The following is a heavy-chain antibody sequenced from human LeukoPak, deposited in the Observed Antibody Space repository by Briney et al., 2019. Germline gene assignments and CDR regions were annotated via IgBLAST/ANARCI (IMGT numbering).Heavy chain of an antibody. CDR3: ARVNYSRSYDYWYFDL. CDR1: GGSISSYY. J-gene: IGHJ2*01. V-gene: IGHV4-4*07. CDR2: IYTSGST. D-gene: IGHD6-13*01. Sequence: SETLSLTCTVSGGSISSYYWSWIRQPAGKGLEWIGRIYTSGSTNYNPSLKSRVTTSVDTSKNQISLKVSSVTAADTAVYYCARVNYSRSYDYWYFDLWGRGTLVTVSS.